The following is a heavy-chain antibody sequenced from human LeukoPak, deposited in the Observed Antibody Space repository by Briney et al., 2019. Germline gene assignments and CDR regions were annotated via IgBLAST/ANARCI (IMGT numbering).Heavy chain of an antibody. Sequence: GGSLRLSCAASGFSFSDSAMHWVRQASGKGLEWVGRIRSKANSYATVYDVSVKGRFTISRDDSKNTAYLQMNSLQSEDTAVYFCSRSTWRYTMDVWGQGTTVTVSS. CDR2: IRSKANSYAT. D-gene: IGHD5-24*01. J-gene: IGHJ6*02. CDR1: GFSFSDSA. V-gene: IGHV3-73*01. CDR3: SRSTWRYTMDV.